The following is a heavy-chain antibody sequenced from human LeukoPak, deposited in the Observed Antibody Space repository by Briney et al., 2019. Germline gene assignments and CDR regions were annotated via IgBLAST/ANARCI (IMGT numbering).Heavy chain of an antibody. CDR3: AKYYYDGGAYSFDY. CDR2: INGDGGST. D-gene: IGHD3-22*01. Sequence: PGGSLRLSCAASGFTFTDYAMSWVRQAPGKGLEWVSSINGDGGSTYYVDSVKGRFTISRDNSKNTLYLQMNSLRAEDTAVYYCAKYYYDGGAYSFDYWGQGTLVTVSS. V-gene: IGHV3-23*01. CDR1: GFTFTDYA. J-gene: IGHJ4*02.